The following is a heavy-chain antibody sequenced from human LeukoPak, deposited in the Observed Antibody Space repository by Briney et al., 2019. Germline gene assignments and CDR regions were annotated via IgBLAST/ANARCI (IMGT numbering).Heavy chain of an antibody. CDR2: IYSGGST. D-gene: IGHD3-10*01. V-gene: IGHV3-66*01. CDR3: ARDSSPPYGSGSHEGDYYYYGMDV. J-gene: IGHJ6*02. CDR1: GFTVSSNY. Sequence: GGSLRLSCAASGFTVSSNYMSWVRQAPGKGLEWVSVIYSGGSTYYADSVKGRFTISRDNSKNTLYLQMNSLRAEDTAVYYCARDSSPPYGSGSHEGDYYYYGMDVWGQGTTVTVFS.